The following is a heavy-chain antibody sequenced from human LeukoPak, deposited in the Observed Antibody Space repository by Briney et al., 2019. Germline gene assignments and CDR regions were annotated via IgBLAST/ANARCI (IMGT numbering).Heavy chain of an antibody. CDR1: GFTFSSYA. J-gene: IGHJ4*02. Sequence: GGSLRLSCAASGFTFSSYAMSWVRQAPGKGLEWVSAISGSGGTTYYADSVKGRFNISRDNSKNTLYLQMNSLRAEDTAVYYCARAHPCSGGSCYSPFDYWGQGTLVTVSS. V-gene: IGHV3-23*01. CDR3: ARAHPCSGGSCYSPFDY. CDR2: ISGSGGTT. D-gene: IGHD2-15*01.